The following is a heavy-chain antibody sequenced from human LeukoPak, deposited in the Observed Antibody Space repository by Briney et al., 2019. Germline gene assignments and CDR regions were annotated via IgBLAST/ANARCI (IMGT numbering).Heavy chain of an antibody. Sequence: ASVKVSCKASEYAFTGYYMHWVRQAPGQGLEWMGWINPNSGGTNYAQKFQGRVTMTRDTSISTAYMELSRLRSDDTAVYYCARGDRYCSGGSCYFDYWGQGTLVTVSS. J-gene: IGHJ4*02. CDR2: INPNSGGT. CDR1: EYAFTGYY. V-gene: IGHV1-2*02. D-gene: IGHD2-15*01. CDR3: ARGDRYCSGGSCYFDY.